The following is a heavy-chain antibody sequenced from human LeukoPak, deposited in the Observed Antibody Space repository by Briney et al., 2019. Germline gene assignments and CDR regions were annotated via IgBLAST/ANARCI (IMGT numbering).Heavy chain of an antibody. V-gene: IGHV3-23*01. CDR3: AKGTQEERFLEWLLVWDV. J-gene: IGHJ6*04. CDR1: GFTFSSYA. Sequence: GGSLRLSCAASGFTFSSYAMSWVRQAPGKGLEWVSAISGSGGSTYYADSVKGRFTISRDNSKNTLYLQMNSLRAEDTAVYYCAKGTQEERFLEWLLVWDVWGKGTTVTVSS. CDR2: ISGSGGST. D-gene: IGHD3-3*01.